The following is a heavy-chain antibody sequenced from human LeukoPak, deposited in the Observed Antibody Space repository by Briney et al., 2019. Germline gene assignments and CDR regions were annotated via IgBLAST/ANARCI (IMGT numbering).Heavy chain of an antibody. CDR1: RFTFINYW. D-gene: IGHD4-17*01. CDR2: IKKDGGET. J-gene: IGHJ2*01. V-gene: IGHV3-7*01. CDR3: AMGAYDYGDYGWCFDL. Sequence: SGGSLRLSCVASRFTFINYWMTWVRQAPGEGLERVANIKKDGGETYYMESVKGRFTISRDNAKNSLYLQMNSLRAEDTAVYYCAMGAYDYGDYGWCFDLWGRGTLVTVSS.